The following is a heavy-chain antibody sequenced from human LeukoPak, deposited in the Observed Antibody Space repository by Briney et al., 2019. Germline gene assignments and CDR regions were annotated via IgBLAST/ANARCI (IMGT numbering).Heavy chain of an antibody. CDR2: ISCSGSTI. CDR1: GFTFSDYY. J-gene: IGHJ6*02. Sequence: PGGSLRLSCAASGFTFSDYYMSWLRQAPGKGLEWVSYISCSGSTIYYADSVKGRFTISRDNAKNSLYLQMNSLRAEDTAVYYCARDGGFDFWSGYYYYGMDVWGQGTMVTVSS. D-gene: IGHD3-3*01. V-gene: IGHV3-11*01. CDR3: ARDGGFDFWSGYYYYGMDV.